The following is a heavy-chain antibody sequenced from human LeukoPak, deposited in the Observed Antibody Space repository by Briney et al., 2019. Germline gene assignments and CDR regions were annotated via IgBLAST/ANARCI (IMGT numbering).Heavy chain of an antibody. V-gene: IGHV1-18*01. D-gene: IGHD6-13*01. CDR2: ISAYNGNT. J-gene: IGHJ6*02. Sequence: ASVKVSCKASGYTFTNYGISWVRQAPGQGLEWMGWISAYNGNTNYAQKLQGRVTMATDTSTSTAYMELRSLRSDDTAVYYCARSAAAVVARNYYGMDVWGQGTTVTVSS. CDR3: ARSAAAVVARNYYGMDV. CDR1: GYTFTNYG.